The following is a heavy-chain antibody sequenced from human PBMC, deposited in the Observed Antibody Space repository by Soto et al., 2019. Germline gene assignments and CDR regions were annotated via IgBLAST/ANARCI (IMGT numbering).Heavy chain of an antibody. CDR2: ISPYSGNT. CDR3: AMGDNYVTPTPPDV. CDR1: GYIFVNYG. V-gene: IGHV1-18*01. D-gene: IGHD3-16*01. Sequence: QVQLVQSGDEVRKPGSSVKVSCKASGYIFVNYGIAWVRQAPGQGVLWMGWISPYSGNTHYASKVQGRLTMTTDTSTGTVYMDLGSLTSDQTAVYYCAMGDNYVTPTPPDVWGQGTTVTVSS. J-gene: IGHJ6*02.